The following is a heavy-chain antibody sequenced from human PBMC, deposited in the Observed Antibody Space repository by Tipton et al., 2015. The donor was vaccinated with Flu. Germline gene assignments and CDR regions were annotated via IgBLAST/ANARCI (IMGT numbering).Heavy chain of an antibody. CDR3: ARDDMTEILLWFRELWSAGYYGMDV. Sequence: SLRLSCAASGFTFSSYSMNWVRQAPGKGLEWVSSISSSSSYIYYADSVKGRFTISRDNAKNSLYLQMNSLRAEDTAVYYCARDDMTEILLWFRELWSAGYYGMDVWGQGTTVTVSS. CDR1: GFTFSSYS. D-gene: IGHD3-10*01. J-gene: IGHJ6*02. CDR2: ISSSSSYI. V-gene: IGHV3-21*01.